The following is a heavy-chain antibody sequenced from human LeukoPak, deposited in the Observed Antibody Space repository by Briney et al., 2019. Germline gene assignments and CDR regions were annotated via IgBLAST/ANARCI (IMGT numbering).Heavy chain of an antibody. CDR3: TTLRAL. J-gene: IGHJ4*02. Sequence: PGGSLRLSCAASGFTFSTYRMNWVRQAPGKGLELVSSISSTSSYIYYADSVKGRFTISRDNAKNSLSLQMNNLRVEDTAVYYCTTLRALWGQGTLVTVSS. CDR2: ISSTSSYI. V-gene: IGHV3-21*01. CDR1: GFTFSTYR.